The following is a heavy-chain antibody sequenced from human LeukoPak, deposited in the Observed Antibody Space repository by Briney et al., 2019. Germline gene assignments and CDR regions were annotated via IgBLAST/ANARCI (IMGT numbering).Heavy chain of an antibody. J-gene: IGHJ4*02. Sequence: SETLSLTCTVSGGSISSSSYYWGWIRQPPGKGLEWSGSIYYSGSTYYNPSLKSRVTISVDTSKNQFSLKLSSVTAADTAVYYCASSNTYYDFWSGYYKSLPYYFDYWGQGTLVTVSS. CDR3: ASSNTYYDFWSGYYKSLPYYFDY. V-gene: IGHV4-39*07. D-gene: IGHD3-3*01. CDR1: GGSISSSSYY. CDR2: IYYSGST.